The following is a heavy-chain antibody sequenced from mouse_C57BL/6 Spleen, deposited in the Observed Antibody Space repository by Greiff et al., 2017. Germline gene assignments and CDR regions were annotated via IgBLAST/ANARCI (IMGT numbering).Heavy chain of an antibody. CDR2: ISDGGSYT. J-gene: IGHJ4*01. Sequence: EVMLVESGGGLVKPGGSLKLSCAASGFTFSSYAMSWVRQTPEKRLEWVATISDGGSYTYYPDNVKGRFTISRDNAKNNLYLQMSHLKSEDTAMYYCARERDYSNYDAMDYWGQGTSVTVSS. CDR3: ARERDYSNYDAMDY. V-gene: IGHV5-4*01. D-gene: IGHD2-5*01. CDR1: GFTFSSYA.